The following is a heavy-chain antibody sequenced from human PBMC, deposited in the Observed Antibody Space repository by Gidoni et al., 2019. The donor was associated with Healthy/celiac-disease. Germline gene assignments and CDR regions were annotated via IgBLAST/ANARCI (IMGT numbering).Heavy chain of an antibody. J-gene: IGHJ2*01. D-gene: IGHD2-15*01. V-gene: IGHV4-34*01. Sequence: QVQLQQWGAGLLKPSETLSLTCAVYGGSFSGYYWSWIRQPPGKGLELIGEINHSGSTNYNPSLKSRVTISVDTSKTQFSLKLSSVTAADTAVYYCARPLGRTGYCSGGSCYRGYFDLWGRGTLVTVSS. CDR3: ARPLGRTGYCSGGSCYRGYFDL. CDR2: INHSGST. CDR1: GGSFSGYY.